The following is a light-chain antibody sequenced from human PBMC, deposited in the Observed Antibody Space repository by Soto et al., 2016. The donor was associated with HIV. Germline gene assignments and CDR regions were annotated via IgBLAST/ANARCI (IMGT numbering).Light chain of an antibody. V-gene: IGKV1-9*01. CDR1: QDITSY. CDR3: QQTDSFPFT. CDR2: TAS. Sequence: DIQLTQSPSFLSASVGDRVTITCRASQDITSYLSWYQQKPGKAPKLLIHTASALQSGVPPRFSGSGSGAEFTLTISSLQPEDFATYYCQQTDSFPFTFGPGTKV. J-gene: IGKJ3*01.